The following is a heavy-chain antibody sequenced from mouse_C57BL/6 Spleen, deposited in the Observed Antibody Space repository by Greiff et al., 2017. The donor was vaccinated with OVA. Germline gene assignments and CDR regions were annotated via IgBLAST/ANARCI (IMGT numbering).Heavy chain of an antibody. V-gene: IGHV1-50*01. Sequence: QVQLQQPGAELVKPGASVKLSCKASGYTFTSYWMQWVKQRPGQGLEWIGEIDPSDSYTNYNQKFKGKATLTVDTSSSTAYMQLSSLTSEDSAVYYGARWGTTVVAPDYWGQGTTLTVSS. CDR3: ARWGTTVVAPDY. D-gene: IGHD1-1*01. CDR2: IDPSDSYT. CDR1: GYTFTSYW. J-gene: IGHJ2*01.